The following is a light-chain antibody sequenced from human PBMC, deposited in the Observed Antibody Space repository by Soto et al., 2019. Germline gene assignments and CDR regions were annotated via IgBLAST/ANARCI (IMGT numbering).Light chain of an antibody. CDR3: QSYDSSLSGRVV. V-gene: IGLV1-40*01. CDR1: SSNIGAGYD. Sequence: QSVLTQPPSVSGAPGQRVTISCTGSSSNIGAGYDVHWYQQLPGTAPKLLIYGNSNRPSGVPDRFSGSKSGTSASLAITGLQAEDEADYYCQSYDSSLSGRVVFGGGTKVIVL. J-gene: IGLJ2*01. CDR2: GNS.